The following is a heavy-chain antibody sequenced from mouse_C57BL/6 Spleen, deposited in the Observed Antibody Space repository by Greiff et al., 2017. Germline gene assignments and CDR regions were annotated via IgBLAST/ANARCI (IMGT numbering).Heavy chain of an antibody. J-gene: IGHJ2*01. CDR3: ATEAYYYGSSHFDY. CDR1: GFTFSSYT. CDR2: ISGGGGNT. D-gene: IGHD1-1*01. Sequence: EVHLVESGGGLVKPGGSLKLSCAASGFTFSSYTMSWVRQTPEKRLEWVATISGGGGNTYYPDSVKGRFTISSDNATNTLYLQMSILWSEDTALYYCATEAYYYGSSHFDYWGQGTTLTVSS. V-gene: IGHV5-9*01.